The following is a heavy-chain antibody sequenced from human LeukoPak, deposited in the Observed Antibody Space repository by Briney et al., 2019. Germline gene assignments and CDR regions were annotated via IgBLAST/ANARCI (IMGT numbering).Heavy chain of an antibody. D-gene: IGHD3-10*01. V-gene: IGHV4-61*02. CDR2: IYTSGST. CDR1: GGSISSGSYY. Sequence: PSETLSLTCTVSGGSISSGSYYWSWIRQPAGKGLEWIGRIYTSGSTNYNPSLKSRVTISVDTSKNQFSLKLSSVTAADTAVYYCARDSGFGSGKWFDPWGQGTLVTVSS. J-gene: IGHJ5*02. CDR3: ARDSGFGSGKWFDP.